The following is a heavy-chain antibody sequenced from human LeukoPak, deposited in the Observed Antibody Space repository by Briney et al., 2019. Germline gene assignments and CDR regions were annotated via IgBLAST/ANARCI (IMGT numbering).Heavy chain of an antibody. V-gene: IGHV4-39*01. J-gene: IGHJ4*02. CDR2: IYHSGTT. CDR1: GGSISSSRNY. CDR3: ATGGGIAVAHA. D-gene: IGHD6-19*01. Sequence: PSETLSLTCTVSGGSISSSRNYWGWIRQPPGKGLEWIASIYHSGTTYYNPSLKSRVTIFVHTSDNQFSLRLSSVTAADTAAYYCATGGGIAVAHAWGQGIVVTVSS.